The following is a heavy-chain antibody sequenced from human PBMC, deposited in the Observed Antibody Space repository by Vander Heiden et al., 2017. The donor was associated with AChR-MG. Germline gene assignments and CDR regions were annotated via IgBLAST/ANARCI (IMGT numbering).Heavy chain of an antibody. CDR1: GFTFDDYA. D-gene: IGHD2-8*02. CDR3: AKDFWC. J-gene: IGHJ4*02. CDR2: ISWKSGSI. Sequence: EVQLVESGGGLVQPGRSLRLSCAASGFTFDDYAMHWVRQAPGKGLEWVSGISWKSGSIGYADSVKGRFTISRDNAKNSLYLQMNSLRAEDTALYYCAKDFWCWGQGTLVTVSS. V-gene: IGHV3-9*01.